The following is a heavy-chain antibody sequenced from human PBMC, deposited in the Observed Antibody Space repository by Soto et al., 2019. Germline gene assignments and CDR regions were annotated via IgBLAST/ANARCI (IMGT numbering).Heavy chain of an antibody. Sequence: GGSLRLSCAASGFTFSSYAMSWVRQAPGKGLEWVSAISGSGGSTYYADSVKGRFTISRDNSKNTLYLQMNSLRAEDTAVYYCAKGRGNYDIHRYCFDYWGQGTLVTVSS. CDR3: AKGRGNYDIHRYCFDY. V-gene: IGHV3-23*01. J-gene: IGHJ4*02. D-gene: IGHD1-7*01. CDR1: GFTFSSYA. CDR2: ISGSGGST.